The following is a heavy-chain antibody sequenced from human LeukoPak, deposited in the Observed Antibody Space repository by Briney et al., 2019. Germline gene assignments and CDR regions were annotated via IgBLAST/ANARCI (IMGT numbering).Heavy chain of an antibody. D-gene: IGHD3-3*01. CDR3: AIVYYTPYYYYGMDV. Sequence: GGSLRLSCAASGFTVSSNYMSWVRQAPGKGLEWVSVIYSGGSTYYADSVKGRFTISRHNSKNTLYLQMNSLRAEDTAVYYCAIVYYTPYYYYGMDVRGLGTTVTVSS. CDR1: GFTVSSNY. V-gene: IGHV3-53*04. CDR2: IYSGGST. J-gene: IGHJ6*02.